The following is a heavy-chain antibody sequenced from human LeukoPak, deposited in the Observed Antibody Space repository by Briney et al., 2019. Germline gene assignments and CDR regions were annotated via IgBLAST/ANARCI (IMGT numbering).Heavy chain of an antibody. J-gene: IGHJ6*02. D-gene: IGHD2/OR15-2a*01. CDR3: ARDRIGYEYYNGMDV. CDR1: GYIFTTYA. CDR2: INAANGNT. V-gene: IGHV1-3*01. Sequence: ASVKVSCKASGYIFTTYAMHWVRQAPGQRLEWMGWINAANGNTKLSQKFRDRITIIRDKSANTAYMELSSLRSEDTAVYYCARDRIGYEYYNGMDVWGQGTTVTVSS.